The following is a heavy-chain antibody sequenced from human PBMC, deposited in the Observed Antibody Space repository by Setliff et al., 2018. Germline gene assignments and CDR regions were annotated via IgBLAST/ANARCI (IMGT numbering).Heavy chain of an antibody. J-gene: IGHJ4*01. CDR1: GYTFTSYW. D-gene: IGHD2-15*01. Sequence: PGESLKISCKVSGYTFTSYWIGWVRQAPGEGLEWMGVIHPDDSDTRYSPSFQGQVTISVDKSTNTAHLQWSRLKASDTATYYCVRPGGTTVVARHFDYWGSGILVTVSS. CDR2: IHPDDSDT. V-gene: IGHV5-51*01. CDR3: VRPGGTTVVARHFDY.